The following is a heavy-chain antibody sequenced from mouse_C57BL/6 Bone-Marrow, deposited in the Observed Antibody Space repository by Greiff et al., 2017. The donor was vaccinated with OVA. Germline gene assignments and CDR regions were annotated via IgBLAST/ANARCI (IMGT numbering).Heavy chain of an antibody. CDR2: IYPRSGNT. J-gene: IGHJ2*01. D-gene: IGHD2-3*01. CDR1: GYTFTSYG. CDR3: ARYYDGYYVRY. Sequence: QVQLQQSGAELARPGASVKLSCTASGYTFTSYGLSWVKQRTGQGLEWIGEIYPRSGNTYYNEKFKGKATLTADKSSSTAYMELRSLTSEDSAVYFCARYYDGYYVRYWGQGTTLTVSS. V-gene: IGHV1-81*01.